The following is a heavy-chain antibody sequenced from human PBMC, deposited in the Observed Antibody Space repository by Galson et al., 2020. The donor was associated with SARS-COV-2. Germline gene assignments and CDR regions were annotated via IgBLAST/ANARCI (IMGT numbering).Heavy chain of an antibody. Sequence: GGSLRLSCVASGFTFSSYWMTWVRQAPGKGLEWVANIKQDGSEKYYVDSVKGRFTISRDNAKNSLYLQMNSLRAEDTAVYYCARGGIADYYYYFVDVWGKGTTVTVSS. CDR3: ARGGIADYYYYFVDV. V-gene: IGHV3-7*01. J-gene: IGHJ6*03. D-gene: IGHD6-13*01. CDR2: IKQDGSEK. CDR1: GFTFSSYW.